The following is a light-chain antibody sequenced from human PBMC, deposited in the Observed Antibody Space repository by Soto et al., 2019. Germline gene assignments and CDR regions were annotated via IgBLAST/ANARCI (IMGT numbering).Light chain of an antibody. CDR2: WAS. CDR1: QSVLYSSNNKNY. J-gene: IGKJ1*01. Sequence: DIVMTQSPDSLSVSLGERATINCKSSQSVLYSSNNKNYLAWYQQKPGQPPKLLIYWASTRESGVPDRFSGSGSRTECSLTLSSLQPEDFATYYCQQSYRFPKTSGRGTKVDIK. CDR3: QQSYRFPKT. V-gene: IGKV4-1*01.